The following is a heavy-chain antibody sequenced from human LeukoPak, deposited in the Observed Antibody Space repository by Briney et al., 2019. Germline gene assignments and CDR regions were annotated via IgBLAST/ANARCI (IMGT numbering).Heavy chain of an antibody. D-gene: IGHD3-22*01. CDR2: IYWDDDK. Sequence: SGPTLVNPTQTLTLTCTFSGFSLSTSGVGVGWIRQPPGKALEWLALIYWDDDKRYSPSLKSRLTITKDTSKNQVVLTMTNMDPVDAATYYCARSHYYDSRGYYWGFDPWGQGTLVTVSS. V-gene: IGHV2-5*02. CDR3: ARSHYYDSRGYYWGFDP. CDR1: GFSLSTSGVG. J-gene: IGHJ5*02.